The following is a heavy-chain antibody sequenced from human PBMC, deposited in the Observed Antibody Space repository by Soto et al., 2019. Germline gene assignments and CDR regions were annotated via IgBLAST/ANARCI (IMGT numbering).Heavy chain of an antibody. CDR2: IFHLGSS. Sequence: SETLSLTCTVSGDSIISSDFYWGWVRQPPGKGLEWIGSIFHLGSSYYNPTLKSRVTMSVDTSKNQFSLRLRSVTAADTALYFCARHSLAIRKNNWFDPWGQGIMVTVSS. CDR1: GDSIISSDFY. CDR3: ARHSLAIRKNNWFDP. V-gene: IGHV4-39*01. D-gene: IGHD3-3*02. J-gene: IGHJ5*02.